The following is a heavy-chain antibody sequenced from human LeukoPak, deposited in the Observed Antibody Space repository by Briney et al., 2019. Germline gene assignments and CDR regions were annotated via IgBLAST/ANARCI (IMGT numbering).Heavy chain of an antibody. J-gene: IGHJ4*02. CDR2: ISGGSSAI. Sequence: GGSLRLSCAASGFTFSSYSMHWVRQAPGRGLEWVSYISGGSSAIYYADSVKGRFTISRDNAENSLYLQMNSLRDEDTAVYYCARDSTSWYFWGQGTLVTVSS. D-gene: IGHD6-13*01. CDR3: ARDSTSWYF. V-gene: IGHV3-48*02. CDR1: GFTFSSYS.